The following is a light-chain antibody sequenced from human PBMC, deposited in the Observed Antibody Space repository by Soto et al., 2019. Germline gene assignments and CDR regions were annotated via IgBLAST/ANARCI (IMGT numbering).Light chain of an antibody. CDR1: ESMTDY. CDR2: SAS. CDR3: QQTFSNLLS. Sequence: IQLAQSPSSLSASVGDRVTIACRASESMTDYLNWYQHKPGEAPKVLVYSASTLRGGVPSRFSGTGSGTEFTLTISSLHPDDVATYYCQQTFSNLLSFGGGTKVDIK. V-gene: IGKV1-39*01. J-gene: IGKJ4*01.